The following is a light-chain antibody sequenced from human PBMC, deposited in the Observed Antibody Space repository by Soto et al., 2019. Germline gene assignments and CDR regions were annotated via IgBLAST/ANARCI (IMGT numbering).Light chain of an antibody. CDR2: GAS. Sequence: EVVITHSPATLSVSPGERVTLSCRSSQSVSRYLAWYQQKPGQAPRLLIYGASSRATGIPDRFSGSGSGTDFTLTISRLEPEDFAVYYCQQYNNWPPITFGQGRRLENK. CDR3: QQYNNWPPIT. V-gene: IGKV3D-15*01. CDR1: QSVSRY. J-gene: IGKJ5*01.